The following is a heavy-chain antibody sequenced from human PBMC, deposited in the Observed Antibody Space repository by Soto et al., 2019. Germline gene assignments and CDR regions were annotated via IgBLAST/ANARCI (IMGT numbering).Heavy chain of an antibody. CDR3: AKEGVRHCSPTRCYIAFVI. CDR2: ITGSGP. J-gene: IGHJ3*02. CDR1: GFTFSSYG. V-gene: IGHV3-23*01. D-gene: IGHD2-2*02. Sequence: GGSLRLSCAASGFTFSSYGMTWVRQAPGKGLEWVSDITGSGPHYADSVQGRFTISRDNAQNTLYLQMNSLRDEDTAVYYCAKEGVRHCSPTRCYIAFVIWGQATMVTVS.